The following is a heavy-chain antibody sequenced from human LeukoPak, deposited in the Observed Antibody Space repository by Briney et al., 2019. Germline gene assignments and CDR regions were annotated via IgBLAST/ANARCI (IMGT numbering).Heavy chain of an antibody. CDR1: GGSISSYY. CDR3: AREPVAVAGIPTWFDP. Sequence: SETLSLTCTVSGGSISSYYWSWIRQPAGKRLEWIGRIYTSGSTNYNPSLKSRVTMSVDTSKNQFSLKLSSVTAADTAVYYCAREPVAVAGIPTWFDPWGQGTLVTVSS. J-gene: IGHJ5*02. CDR2: IYTSGST. D-gene: IGHD6-19*01. V-gene: IGHV4-4*07.